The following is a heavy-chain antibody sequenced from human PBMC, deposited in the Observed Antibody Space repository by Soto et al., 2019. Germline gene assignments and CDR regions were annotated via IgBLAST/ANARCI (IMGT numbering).Heavy chain of an antibody. CDR1: GGSISSGGYY. CDR3: ARDQLYYGSGNGPYYYYYGMDV. V-gene: IGHV4-31*03. CDR2: IYYSGST. J-gene: IGHJ6*02. Sequence: LSLTCTVSGGSISSGGYYWIWIRQHPGQDLEWIGYIYYSGSTYYNPSLKSRVTISVDTSKNQFSLKLSSVTAADTAVYYCARDQLYYGSGNGPYYYYYGMDVWGQGTTVTVSS. D-gene: IGHD3-10*01.